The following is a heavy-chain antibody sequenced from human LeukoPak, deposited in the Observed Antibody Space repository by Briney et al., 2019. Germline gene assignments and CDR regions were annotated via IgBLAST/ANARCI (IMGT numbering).Heavy chain of an antibody. Sequence: SETLSLTCTVSGASISDYYWSWIRQPPGKGLEWIGFGHYTGSSNYNPSLKSRVNTPVDTSKSQFSLKLISVTAADTAVYYCARHDNRGYYSLHYWGQGALVTVSS. V-gene: IGHV4-59*08. CDR2: GHYTGSS. CDR1: GASISDYY. D-gene: IGHD3-22*01. CDR3: ARHDNRGYYSLHY. J-gene: IGHJ4*02.